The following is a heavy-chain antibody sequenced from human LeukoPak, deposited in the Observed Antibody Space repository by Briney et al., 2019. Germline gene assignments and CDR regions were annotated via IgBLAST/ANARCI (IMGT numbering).Heavy chain of an antibody. D-gene: IGHD1-26*01. J-gene: IGHJ3*02. Sequence: SETLSLTCTVSGGSISSSGYYWGWIRQPPGKELEWIGSIHYSGSTYFNPSLKSRVTISVDTSKNQFSLKLSSVTAADTAVFYCARRSGTYHAFDIWGQGTMVTVSS. CDR1: GGSISSSGYY. CDR2: IHYSGST. CDR3: ARRSGTYHAFDI. V-gene: IGHV4-39*01.